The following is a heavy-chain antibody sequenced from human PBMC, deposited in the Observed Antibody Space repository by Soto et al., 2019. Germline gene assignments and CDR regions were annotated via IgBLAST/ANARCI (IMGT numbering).Heavy chain of an antibody. V-gene: IGHV3-23*01. CDR2: ISGSGGST. CDR1: GFTFSSYA. J-gene: IGHJ4*02. Sequence: GGSLRLSCAASGFTFSSYAMSWVRQAPGKGLEWVSAISGSGGSTYYADSVKGRFTISRDNSKNTLYLQMNSLRAEDTAVYYSAKGPRALRYFDGLYWGQGTLVTVSS. CDR3: AKGPRALRYFDGLY. D-gene: IGHD3-9*01.